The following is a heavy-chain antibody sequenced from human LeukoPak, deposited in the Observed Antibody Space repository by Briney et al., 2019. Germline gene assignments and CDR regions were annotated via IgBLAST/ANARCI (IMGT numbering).Heavy chain of an antibody. D-gene: IGHD3-10*01. CDR1: GFTFSSYG. Sequence: GGSLRLSCAASGFTFSSYGMHWVRQAPGKGLEWVAFIRYDGSNKYYADSVKGRFTISRDNSKNTLYLQMNSLRAEDTAVYYCARSMVRGPLPYYGLDVWGQGTTVTVSS. V-gene: IGHV3-30*02. J-gene: IGHJ6*02. CDR3: ARSMVRGPLPYYGLDV. CDR2: IRYDGSNK.